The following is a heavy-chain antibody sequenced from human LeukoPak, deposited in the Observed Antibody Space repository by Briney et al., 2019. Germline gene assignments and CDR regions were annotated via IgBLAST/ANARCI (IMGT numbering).Heavy chain of an antibody. CDR1: GYTFTGYY. Sequence: ASVKVSCKAFGYTFTGYYMHWVRQAPGQGLEWMGWINPNSGGTNYAQKFQGRVTMTRDTSISTAYMELSRLRSDDTAVYYCARGAVAGTRLNWFDPWGQGTLVTVSS. CDR3: ARGAVAGTRLNWFDP. D-gene: IGHD6-19*01. CDR2: INPNSGGT. V-gene: IGHV1-2*02. J-gene: IGHJ5*02.